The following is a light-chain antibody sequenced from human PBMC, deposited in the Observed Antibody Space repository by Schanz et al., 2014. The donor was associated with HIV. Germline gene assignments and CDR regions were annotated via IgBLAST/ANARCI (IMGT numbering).Light chain of an antibody. Sequence: QSALTQPRSVSGSPGQSVTISCTGTSSDVGGYNYVSWYQQHPGKAPKIMIYEVTKRASGVPDRFSGSKSGNTASLTISGLRAEDEASYYCGSYKSASFPWVFGGGTKLTVL. CDR1: SSDVGGYNY. CDR3: GSYKSASFPWV. J-gene: IGLJ3*02. V-gene: IGLV2-11*01. CDR2: EVT.